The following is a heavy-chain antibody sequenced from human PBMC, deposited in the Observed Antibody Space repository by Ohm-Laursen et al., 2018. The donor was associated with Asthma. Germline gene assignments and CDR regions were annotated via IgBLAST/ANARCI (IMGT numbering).Heavy chain of an antibody. CDR3: ARDHSSGYSFSFDY. J-gene: IGHJ4*02. D-gene: IGHD3-22*01. CDR1: GFTFSDYY. Sequence: SLRLSCTASGFTFSDYYMSWVRQAPGKGLEWVSYISNGGYTIYYADSVKGRFTISRDNAKNSLFLQMNSLRSEDTAVYYCARDHSSGYSFSFDYWGQGTLVTVSS. CDR2: ISNGGYTI. V-gene: IGHV3-11*01.